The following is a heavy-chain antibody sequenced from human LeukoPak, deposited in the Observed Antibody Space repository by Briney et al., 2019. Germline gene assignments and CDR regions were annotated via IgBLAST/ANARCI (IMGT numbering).Heavy chain of an antibody. CDR3: ARDQYDTWSRRGNFDS. J-gene: IGHJ4*02. D-gene: IGHD3-3*01. CDR2: ISSSGSDT. CDR1: GFTFTNYA. Sequence: GGSLRLSCAASGFTFTNYAMSWVRQAPGKGLEWVSAISSSGSDTYYADPVKGRFTVSRDNFKNTLHLQMNSLRVEDTAVFYCARDQYDTWSRRGNFDSWGQGTLVIVSS. V-gene: IGHV3-23*01.